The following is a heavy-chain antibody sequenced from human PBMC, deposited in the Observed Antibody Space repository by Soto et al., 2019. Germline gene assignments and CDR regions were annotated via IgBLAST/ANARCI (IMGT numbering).Heavy chain of an antibody. Sequence: EAQLLESGGGLVQPGGSLRLSCAASGFTFSSYAMSWVRQAPGKGLEWVSAISGSGGSTYYADSVKGRFTISRDNSKNTLYLQMNSLRAEDTAVYYCAKERCSSTSCPRRNYYYYGMDVWGHGTTVTVSS. J-gene: IGHJ6*02. CDR1: GFTFSSYA. CDR3: AKERCSSTSCPRRNYYYYGMDV. V-gene: IGHV3-23*01. CDR2: ISGSGGST. D-gene: IGHD2-2*01.